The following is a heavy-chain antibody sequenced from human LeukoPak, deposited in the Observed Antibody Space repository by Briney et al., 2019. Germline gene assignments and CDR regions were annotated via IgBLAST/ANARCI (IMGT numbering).Heavy chain of an antibody. CDR3: ARGLRFLEWLLNNYYYYMDV. V-gene: IGHV1-8*01. J-gene: IGHJ6*03. CDR2: MNPNSGNT. CDR1: GYTFTSYD. Sequence: ASVKVSCKASGYTFTSYDINWVRQATGQGLEWMGWMNPNSGNTGYAQKFQGRVTMSRNTSISTAYMELSSLRSEDTAVYYCARGLRFLEWLLNNYYYYMDVWGKGTTVTVSS. D-gene: IGHD3-3*01.